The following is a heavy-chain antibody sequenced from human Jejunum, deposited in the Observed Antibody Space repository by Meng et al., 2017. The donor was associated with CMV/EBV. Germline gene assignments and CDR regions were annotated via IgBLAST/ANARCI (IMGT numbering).Heavy chain of an antibody. Sequence: FTGYYVHWVRQAPGQGLQWMGWVNSGSGGTFYAQAFQGRVTMSRDTSIGTAYMELSALTSDDTAMYYCARAPPVVGAGAGYFKHWGQGTLVTVSS. V-gene: IGHV1-2*02. J-gene: IGHJ1*01. CDR3: ARAPPVVGAGAGYFKH. D-gene: IGHD1-26*01. CDR2: VNSGSGGT. CDR1: FTGYY.